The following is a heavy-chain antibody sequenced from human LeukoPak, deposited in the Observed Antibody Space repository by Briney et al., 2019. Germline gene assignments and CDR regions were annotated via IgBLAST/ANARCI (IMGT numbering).Heavy chain of an antibody. V-gene: IGHV3-30*02. CDR2: IQYDGSKK. J-gene: IGHJ6*03. CDR1: GFTFSSYE. Sequence: GGSLRLSCAASGFTFSSYEMNWVRQAPGKGLEWVTFIQYDGSKKYYADSVKGRFTISRDNSKNTLYLEMNSLRAEDTAVYYCARDQLSTGAQLRRSKYYYYYMDVWGKGTTVTVSS. CDR3: ARDQLSTGAQLRRSKYYYYYMDV. D-gene: IGHD7-27*01.